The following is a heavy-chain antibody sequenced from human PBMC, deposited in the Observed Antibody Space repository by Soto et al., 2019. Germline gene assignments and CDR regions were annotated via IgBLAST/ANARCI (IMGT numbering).Heavy chain of an antibody. D-gene: IGHD3-10*01. V-gene: IGHV3-30*01. J-gene: IGHJ4*02. CDR3: ARGSAGHYNSGTLLD. CDR2: VSYDGVND. CDR1: GFTFSSYL. Sequence: QVQVVESGGGVVQPGRSLRLSCAASGFTFSSYLMHWVRQAPGKGLEGVAAVSYDGVNDYYADSVKGRFTVSRYNSENTLYLKINSLTTDDTAVYYCARGSAGHYNSGTLLDWGQGTLVTVSS.